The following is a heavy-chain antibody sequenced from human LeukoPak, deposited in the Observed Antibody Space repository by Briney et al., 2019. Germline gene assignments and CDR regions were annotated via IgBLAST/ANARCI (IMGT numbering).Heavy chain of an antibody. J-gene: IGHJ4*02. CDR1: GFTFSSYA. Sequence: GGSLRLSCAASGFTFSSYAMHWVRQAPGKGLEWVAVISYDGSNKYYADSVKGRFTISRDNSKNTLYLQMNSLRAEDTAVYYCARGGYGSGSYYRPIDYWGQGTLVTVPS. D-gene: IGHD3-10*01. V-gene: IGHV3-30*04. CDR2: ISYDGSNK. CDR3: ARGGYGSGSYYRPIDY.